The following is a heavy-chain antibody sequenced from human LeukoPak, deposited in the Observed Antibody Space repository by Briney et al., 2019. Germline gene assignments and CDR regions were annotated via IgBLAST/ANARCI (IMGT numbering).Heavy chain of an antibody. V-gene: IGHV3-30*02. CDR3: AKGGERGTYYFDS. CDR2: TRFDGSNK. CDR1: GFTFSSYG. D-gene: IGHD3-16*01. J-gene: IGHJ4*02. Sequence: GGSLRLSCAASGFTFSSYGVHWVRQAPGKGLDWVAFTRFDGSNKHYADSVKGRFTVSRDNSKNTLNLQMNSLRAEDTAVYYCAKGGERGTYYFDSWGQGTLVTVSS.